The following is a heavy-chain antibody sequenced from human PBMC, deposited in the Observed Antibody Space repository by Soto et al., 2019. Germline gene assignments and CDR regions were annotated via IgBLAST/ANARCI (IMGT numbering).Heavy chain of an antibody. CDR1: GYTFTDYD. CDR3: EVTTGY. V-gene: IGHV1-8*01. J-gene: IGHJ4*02. CDR2: MSPESGNT. D-gene: IGHD2-21*02. Sequence: QVQVVQSRAEVKKPGASVKVSCKASGYTFTDYDINWVRQASGQGLEYMGWMSPESGNTGYAPQFQGRATMTRNTSISTAYMELSSLRSDATAVYYCEVTTGYWGQGTKVTVSS.